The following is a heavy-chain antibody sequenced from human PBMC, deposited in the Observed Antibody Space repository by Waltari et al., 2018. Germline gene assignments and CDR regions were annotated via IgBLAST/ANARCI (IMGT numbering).Heavy chain of an antibody. CDR2: INGDGSAK. CDR1: GFTFSNYY. CDR3: VRDGLIHAADY. Sequence: EEQLVESGGTLVQPGGSLRLSCVASGFTFSNYYMLWVRQAPGKGLEWVANINGDGSAKNYMDSVRGRFTISRDNAKNSVYMQLNSLRDDNTAVYYCVRDGLIHAADYWGQGTLVSVSS. V-gene: IGHV3-7*01. D-gene: IGHD2-15*01. J-gene: IGHJ4*02.